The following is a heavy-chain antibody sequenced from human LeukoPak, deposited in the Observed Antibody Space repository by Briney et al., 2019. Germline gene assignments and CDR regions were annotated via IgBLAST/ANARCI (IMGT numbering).Heavy chain of an antibody. CDR2: INHSGST. V-gene: IGHV4-34*01. D-gene: IGHD6-13*01. CDR1: GGSFSGYY. J-gene: IGHJ5*02. CDR3: AREAGYSSSWYWFDP. Sequence: PSETLSLTCAVYGGSFSGYYWSWIRQPPGKGLEWIGEINHSGSTNYNPSLKSRVTISVDTSKNQFSLKLSSVTAADTAVYYCAREAGYSSSWYWFDPWGQGTLVTVS.